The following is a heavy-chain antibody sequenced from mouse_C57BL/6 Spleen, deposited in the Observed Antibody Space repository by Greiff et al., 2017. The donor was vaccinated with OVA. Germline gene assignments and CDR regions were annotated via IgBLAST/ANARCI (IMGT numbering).Heavy chain of an antibody. J-gene: IGHJ1*03. D-gene: IGHD4-1*01. CDR3: ARHGTRTEYFDV. CDR1: GFTFSSYG. V-gene: IGHV5-6*01. Sequence: EVNVVESGGDLVKPGGSLKLSCAASGFTFSSYGMSWVRQTPDKRLEWVATISRGGSYTYYPDSVKGRFTISRDNAKNTLYLQMSSLKSEVTAMYYCARHGTRTEYFDVWGTGTTVTVSS. CDR2: ISRGGSYT.